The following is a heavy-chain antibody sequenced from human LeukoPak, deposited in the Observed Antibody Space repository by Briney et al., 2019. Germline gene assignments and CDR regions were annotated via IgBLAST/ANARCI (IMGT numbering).Heavy chain of an antibody. CDR2: INNSGST. V-gene: IGHV4-34*01. Sequence: SETLSLTCAVYGGSFSGYYWRWIRQPPGKGLEWIGEINNSGSTNYNPSLKSRVTISVDTSKKQFSLKLSSVTAADTAVYYCARVPYYDILTGYWGDYYYYYGMDVWGQGTTVTVSS. CDR1: GGSFSGYY. J-gene: IGHJ6*02. D-gene: IGHD3-9*01. CDR3: ARVPYYDILTGYWGDYYYYYGMDV.